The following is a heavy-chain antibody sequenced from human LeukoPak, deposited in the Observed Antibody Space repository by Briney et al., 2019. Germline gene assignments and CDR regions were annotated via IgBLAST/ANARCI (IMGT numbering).Heavy chain of an antibody. CDR3: ARAIEGAYDL. Sequence: GGSLRLSCATSGFTFSNYWMTWVRQAPGKGLEWVANINRDGSDKYYMASVQGRFTISRDNAKNSLSLQMNSLRAEDTAVYFCARAIEGAYDLWGQGTLVTVSS. CDR1: GFTFSNYW. D-gene: IGHD5-12*01. J-gene: IGHJ4*02. V-gene: IGHV3-7*04. CDR2: INRDGSDK.